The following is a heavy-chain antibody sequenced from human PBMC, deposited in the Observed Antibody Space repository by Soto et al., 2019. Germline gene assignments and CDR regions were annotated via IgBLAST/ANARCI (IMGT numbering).Heavy chain of an antibody. CDR1: GGSISSYY. Sequence: PSETLSLTCTVSGGSISSYYWSWIRQPPGKGLDWIGYIYYSVNTNYNPSLKSRVTISTDTSKNQFSLKLSSVTAADTAVYYCARTHFDILTGYYKSVGYFDYWGQGTLVTVSS. J-gene: IGHJ4*02. CDR3: ARTHFDILTGYYKSVGYFDY. V-gene: IGHV4-59*08. CDR2: IYYSVNT. D-gene: IGHD3-9*01.